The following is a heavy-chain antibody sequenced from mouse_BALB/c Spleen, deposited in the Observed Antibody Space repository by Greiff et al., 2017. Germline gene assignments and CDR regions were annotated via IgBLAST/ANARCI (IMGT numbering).Heavy chain of an antibody. Sequence: QVQLKQSGPGLVAPSQSLSITCTVSGFSLTGYGVNWVRQPPGKGLEWLGMIWGDGSTDYNSALKSRLSISKDNSKSQVFLKMNSLQTDDTARYYCARDNYYGSSWFAYWGQGTLVTVSA. CDR3: ARDNYYGSSWFAY. J-gene: IGHJ3*01. CDR1: GFSLTGYG. V-gene: IGHV2-6-7*01. D-gene: IGHD1-1*01. CDR2: IWGDGST.